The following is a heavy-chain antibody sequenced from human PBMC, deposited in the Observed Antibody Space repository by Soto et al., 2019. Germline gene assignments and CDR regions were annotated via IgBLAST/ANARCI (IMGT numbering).Heavy chain of an antibody. D-gene: IGHD3-16*01. CDR3: ANGRATFGLLTHDY. CDR1: GLSFRNYA. J-gene: IGHJ4*02. Sequence: EGSLRLSFAASGLSFRNYAMSWFRQAPGKGLGWISTLTGSSSNIYYADSVKGRFAISRDNSRNTLYLQMNSLTAEDTAVYYCANGRATFGLLTHDYWGQGIPVTVSS. CDR2: LTGSSSNI. V-gene: IGHV3-23*01.